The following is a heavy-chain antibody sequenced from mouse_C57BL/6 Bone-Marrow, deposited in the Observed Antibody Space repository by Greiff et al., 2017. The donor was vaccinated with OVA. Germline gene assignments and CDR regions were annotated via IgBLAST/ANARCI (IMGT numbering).Heavy chain of an antibody. V-gene: IGHV2-2*01. CDR1: GFSLTSYG. Sequence: VKLQESGPGLVQPSQRLSITCTVSGFSLTSYGVHWVRQSPGKGLEWLGVIWSGGSTDYNAAFISRLSISKDNSKSQVFFKMNSLQADDTAIYYCARKARYGSSLWYFDVWGTGTTVTVSS. CDR2: IWSGGST. CDR3: ARKARYGSSLWYFDV. D-gene: IGHD1-1*01. J-gene: IGHJ1*03.